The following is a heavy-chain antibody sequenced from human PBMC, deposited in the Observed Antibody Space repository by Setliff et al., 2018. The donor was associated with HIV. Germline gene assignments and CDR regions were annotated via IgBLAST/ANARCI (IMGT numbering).Heavy chain of an antibody. CDR3: ARDYDTSGYPL. D-gene: IGHD3-22*01. J-gene: IGHJ3*01. Sequence: GESLKISCKDSGYTFSNYCIAWVRQMPGKGLEWMAMIYPDDSDTRYSPSFQGQVTLSVDKSINTAYLQWSSLKASDTAMYYCARDYDTSGYPLWGQGTMVTVSS. CDR2: IYPDDSDT. V-gene: IGHV5-51*01. CDR1: GYTFSNYC.